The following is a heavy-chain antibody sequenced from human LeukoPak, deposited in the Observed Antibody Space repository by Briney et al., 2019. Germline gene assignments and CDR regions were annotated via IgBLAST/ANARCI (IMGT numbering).Heavy chain of an antibody. CDR3: TTGGSPHYYYYGMDV. Sequence: GGSLRLSCVASGFSFSRFGMNWVRQAPGKGLEWVGRIKSKTDGGTTDYAAPVKGRFTISRDDSKNTLYLQMNSLKTEDTAIYYCTTGGSPHYYYYGMDVWGQGTTVTVSS. D-gene: IGHD5-12*01. CDR2: IKSKTDGGTT. CDR1: GFSFSRFG. V-gene: IGHV3-15*07. J-gene: IGHJ6*02.